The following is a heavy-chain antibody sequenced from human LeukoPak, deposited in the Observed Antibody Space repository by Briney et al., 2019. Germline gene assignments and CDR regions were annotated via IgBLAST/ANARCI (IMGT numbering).Heavy chain of an antibody. CDR2: SSACNGNT. CDR3: ARDRAGYSYGYTWPIDY. Sequence: GASVKVSCKASGYTFTSYGISWVRQAPRQGLEWMGWSSACNGNTNYAQNLQCRVTMTTSTSKSTAYMGMRSLSSDDTAEYYCARDRAGYSYGYTWPIDYWGQGTLVTVSS. CDR1: GYTFTSYG. J-gene: IGHJ4*02. D-gene: IGHD5-18*01. V-gene: IGHV1-18*04.